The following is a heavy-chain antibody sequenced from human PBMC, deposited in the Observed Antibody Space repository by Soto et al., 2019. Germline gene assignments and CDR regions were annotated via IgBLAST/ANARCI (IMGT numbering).Heavy chain of an antibody. Sequence: QVQLVQSGAEVKKPGSSVKVSCKASGGTFSSYAISWVRQAPGPGLEWMGGIIPIFGTANYAQKVQGRVTITADESTSTGYMELSSLRAEDTAVYYCARPLLWSPYYYGMDVWFQGTTVTVSS. CDR2: IIPIFGTA. CDR1: GGTFSSYA. V-gene: IGHV1-69*01. J-gene: IGHJ6*02. CDR3: ARPLLWSPYYYGMDV. D-gene: IGHD3-3*01.